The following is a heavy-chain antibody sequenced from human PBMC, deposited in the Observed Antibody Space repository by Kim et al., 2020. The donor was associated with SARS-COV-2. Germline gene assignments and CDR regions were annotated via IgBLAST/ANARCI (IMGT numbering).Heavy chain of an antibody. Sequence: PSLKSRVTISVETSKNQFSLKLSSVTAADTAVYYCARHLTGIAVAGPFGYWGQGTLVTVSS. J-gene: IGHJ4*02. V-gene: IGHV4-39*01. CDR3: ARHLTGIAVAGPFGY. D-gene: IGHD6-19*01.